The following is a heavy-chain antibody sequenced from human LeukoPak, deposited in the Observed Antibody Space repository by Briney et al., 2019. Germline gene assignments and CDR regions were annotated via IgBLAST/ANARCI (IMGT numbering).Heavy chain of an antibody. D-gene: IGHD3-10*01. CDR3: ARPSLRGYGSGSHYDY. V-gene: IGHV1-69*13. CDR1: GGTFSSYA. J-gene: IGHJ4*02. Sequence: AASVKVSCKASGGTFSSYAISWVRQAPGQGLEWMGGIIPIFGTANYAQKFQGRVTITADESTSTAYMELSSLRSEDTAVYYCARPSLRGYGSGSHYDYWGQGTLVTVSS. CDR2: IIPIFGTA.